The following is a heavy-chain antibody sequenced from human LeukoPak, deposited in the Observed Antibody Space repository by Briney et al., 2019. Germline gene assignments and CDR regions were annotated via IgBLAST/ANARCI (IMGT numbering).Heavy chain of an antibody. Sequence: SVKVSCKASGGTFSSYTISWVRQAPGQGLEWMGRIIPILGIANYAQKFLGRVTITADKSTSTAYMELSSLRSEDTAVYYCARDRYGVPAAMTSRAFDIWGQGTMVTVSS. CDR1: GGTFSSYT. CDR3: ARDRYGVPAAMTSRAFDI. D-gene: IGHD2-2*01. J-gene: IGHJ3*02. V-gene: IGHV1-69*04. CDR2: IIPILGIA.